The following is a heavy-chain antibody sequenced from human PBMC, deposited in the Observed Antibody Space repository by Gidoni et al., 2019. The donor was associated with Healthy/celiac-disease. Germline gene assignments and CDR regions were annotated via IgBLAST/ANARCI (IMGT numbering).Heavy chain of an antibody. CDR2: IYYSGST. Sequence: QLQLQEPGPGLVKLSETLSLTCTVSGGSTSSSSYYWGWLRQPPGKGLEWIGSIYYSGSTYYNPSLKSRVTISVDTSKDQFSLKLSSVTAADAAVYYCARHIYDFWSGYGMDVWGQGTTVTVSS. CDR1: GGSTSSSSYY. J-gene: IGHJ6*02. CDR3: ARHIYDFWSGYGMDV. D-gene: IGHD3-3*01. V-gene: IGHV4-39*01.